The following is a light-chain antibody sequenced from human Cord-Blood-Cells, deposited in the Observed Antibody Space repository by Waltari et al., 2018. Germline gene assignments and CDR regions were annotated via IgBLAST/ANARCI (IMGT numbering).Light chain of an antibody. V-gene: IGLV2-23*01. CDR1: SSDVGSYNL. Sequence: QSALTQPASVSGSPGQSITISCTGTSSDVGSYNLVSWYQQHPGKAPNLMIYEGSKRRSGVSNRFSGSKSGNTASLTISGLQAEDEADYYCCSYAGSRVFGGGTKLTVL. CDR3: CSYAGSRV. CDR2: EGS. J-gene: IGLJ3*02.